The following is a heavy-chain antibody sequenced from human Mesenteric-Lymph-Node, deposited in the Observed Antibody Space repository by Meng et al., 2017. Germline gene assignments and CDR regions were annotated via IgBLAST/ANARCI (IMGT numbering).Heavy chain of an antibody. CDR1: GFTFSAYY. J-gene: IGHJ5*02. Sequence: LGAPGVGLVLPCGSLRLPVAASGFTFSAYYMAWIRQPPGQGLEWVASISPTSGSLYYADSVKGRFSIARDNAKNSLSLQMGSLRVEDTAVYYCARDHGFLNWFDPWGQGILVTVSS. CDR3: ARDHGFLNWFDP. CDR2: ISPTSGSL. D-gene: IGHD2/OR15-2a*01. V-gene: IGHV3-11*04.